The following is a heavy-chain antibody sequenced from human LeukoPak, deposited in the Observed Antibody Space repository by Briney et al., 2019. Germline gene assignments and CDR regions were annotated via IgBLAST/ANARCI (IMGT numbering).Heavy chain of an antibody. CDR3: ATAETDCGGDCDPLLDY. CDR1: GYTLTELS. Sequence: ASVKVSCKVSGYTLTELSMHWVRQAPGKGLEWMGGFDPEDGETIYAQKFQGRVTMTEDTSTDTAYMELSSLRSEDTAVYYCATAETDCGGDCDPLLDYWGQGTLVTVSS. D-gene: IGHD2-21*02. V-gene: IGHV1-24*01. J-gene: IGHJ4*02. CDR2: FDPEDGET.